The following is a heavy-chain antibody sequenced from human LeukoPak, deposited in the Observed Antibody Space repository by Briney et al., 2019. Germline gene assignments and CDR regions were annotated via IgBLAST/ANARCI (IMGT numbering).Heavy chain of an antibody. Sequence: GGSVRLSCAASEFTFSSYWMTWVRQAPGKGLEWVANINRDGSEKYYVDSVKGRFTISRDNAKNSLFLQMNSLRAEDTAVYYCAKGQTTLDYWGQGTLVTVSS. J-gene: IGHJ4*02. CDR3: AKGQTTLDY. D-gene: IGHD4-17*01. CDR1: EFTFSSYW. CDR2: INRDGSEK. V-gene: IGHV3-7*01.